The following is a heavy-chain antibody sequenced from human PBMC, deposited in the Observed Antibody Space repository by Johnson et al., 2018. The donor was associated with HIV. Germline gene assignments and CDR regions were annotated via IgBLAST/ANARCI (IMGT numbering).Heavy chain of an antibody. CDR2: ISSSGSTI. J-gene: IGHJ3*02. CDR3: ASPKTPTTVITTPDAFDI. D-gene: IGHD3-9*01. V-gene: IGHV3-11*04. Sequence: QVQLVESGGGLVKPGGSLRLSCAASGFTFSDYYMSWIRQAPGKGLEWVSYISSSGSTIYYADSVKGRFTISRDNAKNSLYLQMNSLRAEDTAVYYCASPKTPTTVITTPDAFDIWGQGTMVTVSS. CDR1: GFTFSDYY.